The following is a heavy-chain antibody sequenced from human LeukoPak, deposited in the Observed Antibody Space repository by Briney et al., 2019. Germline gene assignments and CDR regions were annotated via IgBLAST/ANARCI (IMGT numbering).Heavy chain of an antibody. Sequence: GGSLRLSCAASGFTFSSYGMHWVRQAPGKGLEWVAFIRYDGSNKYYADSVKGRFTISRDNSKNTLYLQMNSLRAEDTAVYYCARGPYYYDSSGYYERMGYFQHWGQGTLVTVSS. D-gene: IGHD3-22*01. CDR2: IRYDGSNK. CDR3: ARGPYYYDSSGYYERMGYFQH. J-gene: IGHJ1*01. V-gene: IGHV3-30*02. CDR1: GFTFSSYG.